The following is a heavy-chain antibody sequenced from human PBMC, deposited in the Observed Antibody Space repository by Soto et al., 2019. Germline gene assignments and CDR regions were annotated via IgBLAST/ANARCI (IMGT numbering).Heavy chain of an antibody. J-gene: IGHJ4*02. CDR2: IFSNDEK. Sequence: QVTLKESGPVLVKPTETLTLTCTVSGFSLSNARMGVSWIRQPPGKALEWLAHIFSNDEKSYSTSLKSRLNISKDTSKSQVVLTMTNMDPVDTATYYCARMVYQLLGEFDYWGQGTLVTVSS. CDR1: GFSLSNARMG. D-gene: IGHD2-2*01. CDR3: ARMVYQLLGEFDY. V-gene: IGHV2-26*01.